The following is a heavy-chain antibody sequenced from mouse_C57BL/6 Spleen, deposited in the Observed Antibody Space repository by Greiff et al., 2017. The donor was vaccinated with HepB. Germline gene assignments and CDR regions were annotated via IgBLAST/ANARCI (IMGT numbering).Heavy chain of an antibody. Sequence: VQLQQPGAELVKPGASVKLSCKASGYTFTSYWMHWVKQRPGQGLGWIGMIHPNSGSTNYNEKFKSKATLTVDKSSSTAYMQLSSLTSEDSAVYYCARLGDYDEGFAYWGQGTLVTVSA. CDR3: ARLGDYDEGFAY. D-gene: IGHD2-4*01. V-gene: IGHV1-64*01. CDR2: IHPNSGST. CDR1: GYTFTSYW. J-gene: IGHJ3*01.